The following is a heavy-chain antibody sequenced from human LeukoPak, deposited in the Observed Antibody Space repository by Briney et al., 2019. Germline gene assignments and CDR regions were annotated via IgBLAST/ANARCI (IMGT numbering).Heavy chain of an antibody. CDR1: GYTFTSSD. V-gene: IGHV1-8*01. J-gene: IGHJ6*03. CDR3: ARPPAGTYYPYYYYMDV. CDR2: MNPNSGNT. Sequence: GASAKVSCKASGYTFTSSDINWVRQATGQGLEWMGWMNPNSGNTGYAQKFQGRVTMTRNTSISTAYMELSSLRSEDTAVYYCARPPAGTYYPYYYYMDVWGKGTTVTVSS. D-gene: IGHD1-26*01.